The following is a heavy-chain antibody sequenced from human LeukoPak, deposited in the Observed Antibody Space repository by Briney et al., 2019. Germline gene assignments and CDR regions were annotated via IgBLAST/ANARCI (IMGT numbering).Heavy chain of an antibody. J-gene: IGHJ4*02. CDR2: ISGSGGST. D-gene: IGHD3-22*01. V-gene: IGHV3-23*01. Sequence: GGSLRLSCAASGFTFSSYAMSWVRQAPGKGLEWVSAISGSGGSTYYADSVKGRFTISRDNSKNTLYLQVNSLRAEDTAVYYCAKASYYYDSSGYYPGFVDYWGQGTLVTVSS. CDR1: GFTFSSYA. CDR3: AKASYYYDSSGYYPGFVDY.